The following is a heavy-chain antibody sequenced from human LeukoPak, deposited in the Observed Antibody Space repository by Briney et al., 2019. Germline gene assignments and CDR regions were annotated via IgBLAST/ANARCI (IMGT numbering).Heavy chain of an antibody. J-gene: IGHJ3*02. CDR2: NNHSGTT. CDR1: DESLSAHY. Sequence: SETLSLTCTVYDESLSAHYWGWIRQSPGKGLEWIGENNHSGTTNYNPSLKSRVTISVDTSKNQFSLKLSSVTAADTAVYYCARSYSGSYYRGFDAFDIWGQGTMVTVSS. CDR3: ARSYSGSYYRGFDAFDI. V-gene: IGHV4-34*01. D-gene: IGHD1-26*01.